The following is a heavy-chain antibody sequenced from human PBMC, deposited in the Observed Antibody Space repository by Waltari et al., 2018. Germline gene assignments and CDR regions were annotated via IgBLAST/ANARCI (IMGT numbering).Heavy chain of an antibody. CDR3: AGDRAIGLFFDY. V-gene: IGHV4-4*02. J-gene: IGHJ4*02. D-gene: IGHD2-2*01. Sequence: WWSCVRQSPEKGLEWIGQVHHSGKTHYNPSIQSRVTISVDSPKNLFSLTLKSVTAADTAVYYCAGDRAIGLFFDYWGRGTLVTVSS. CDR2: VHHSGKT. CDR1: W.